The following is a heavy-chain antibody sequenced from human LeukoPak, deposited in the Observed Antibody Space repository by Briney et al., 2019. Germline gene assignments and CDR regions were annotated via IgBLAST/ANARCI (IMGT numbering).Heavy chain of an antibody. J-gene: IGHJ4*02. CDR2: IIPILGIA. Sequence: SVKVSCKASGGTFSSYAICWVRQAPGQGLEWMGRIIPILGIANYAQKFQGRVTITADKSTSTAYMELSSLRSEDTAVYYCARDGPSHYYDSSGYPDYWGQGTLVTVSS. CDR3: ARDGPSHYYDSSGYPDY. CDR1: GGTFSSYA. V-gene: IGHV1-69*04. D-gene: IGHD3-22*01.